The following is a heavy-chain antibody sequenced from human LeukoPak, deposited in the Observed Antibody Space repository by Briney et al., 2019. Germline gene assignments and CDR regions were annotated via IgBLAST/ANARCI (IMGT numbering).Heavy chain of an antibody. V-gene: IGHV1-69*06. CDR1: GGTFISYA. Sequence: GASVKVSCKASGGTFISYAISWVRQAPGQGLEWMGGIIPIFGTANYAQKFQGRVTITADKSTSTAYMELSSLRSEDTAVYYCASARPASYYDSSGYSYYFDYWGQGTLVTVSS. CDR3: ASARPASYYDSSGYSYYFDY. J-gene: IGHJ4*02. CDR2: IIPIFGTA. D-gene: IGHD3-22*01.